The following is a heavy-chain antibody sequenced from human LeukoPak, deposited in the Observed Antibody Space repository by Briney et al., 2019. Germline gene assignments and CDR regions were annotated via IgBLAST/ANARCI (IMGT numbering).Heavy chain of an antibody. CDR3: ARQMIAAGKNYYGMDV. J-gene: IGHJ6*02. CDR1: GGSISSYY. V-gene: IGHV4-4*07. CDR2: IYTSGST. D-gene: IGHD6-13*01. Sequence: SETLSLTCTVSGGSISSYYWTWIRQPAGKGLEWIGRIYTSGSTNYNPSLKSRVTMSVDTSNNQFSLNLSSVTAVDTAVYYCARQMIAAGKNYYGMDVWGQGTTVTVSS.